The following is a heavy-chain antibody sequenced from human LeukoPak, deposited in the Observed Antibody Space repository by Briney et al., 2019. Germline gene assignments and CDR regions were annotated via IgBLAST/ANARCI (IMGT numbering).Heavy chain of an antibody. J-gene: IGHJ5*02. CDR1: GASIIDYY. CDR3: ARHLTMSGSYPFDP. Sequence: SETLSLTCTVSGASIIDYYWSWIRQPPGKGLEWIGYIFYSGNTSHNPSLKSRVTISIDTSKQQISLKLSSVTAADTAVYYCARHLTMSGSYPFDPWGQGTLVTVSS. D-gene: IGHD1-26*01. CDR2: IFYSGNT. V-gene: IGHV4-59*08.